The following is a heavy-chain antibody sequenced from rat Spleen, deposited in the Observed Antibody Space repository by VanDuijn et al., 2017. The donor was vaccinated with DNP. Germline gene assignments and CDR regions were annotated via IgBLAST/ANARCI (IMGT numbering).Heavy chain of an antibody. CDR2: ITYDGGST. D-gene: IGHD3-2*01. CDR3: ARDPLGP. V-gene: IGHV5-19*01. Sequence: EVQLVESGGGLVQPGRSLKLSCAASGFTFSNYGMHWIRQAPTKGLEWVAYITYDGGSTYYRDSVKGRFTISRDNAKSTLYLQMNSLRSEDMATYYCARDPLGPWGQGVMVTVSS. J-gene: IGHJ2*01. CDR1: GFTFSNYG.